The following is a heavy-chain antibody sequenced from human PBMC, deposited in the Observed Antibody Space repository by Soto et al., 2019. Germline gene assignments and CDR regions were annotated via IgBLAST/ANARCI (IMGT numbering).Heavy chain of an antibody. Sequence: QVQVVQSGAEVKKPGASVKVSCKASGYIFNTYGIARVRQAPGQGLEWMGWISTYNGHTKYAQKLQDRVTLTTDTSTTTAYMELRSLRSDDTAVYYCIKDDCSGDTCYLGHWGQGTLVTVSS. CDR2: ISTYNGHT. CDR1: GYIFNTYG. D-gene: IGHD2-15*01. J-gene: IGHJ4*02. CDR3: IKDDCSGDTCYLGH. V-gene: IGHV1-18*01.